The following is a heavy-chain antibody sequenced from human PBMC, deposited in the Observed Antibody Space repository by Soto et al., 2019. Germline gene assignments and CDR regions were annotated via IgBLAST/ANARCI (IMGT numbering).Heavy chain of an antibody. CDR1: GGSVSIGSYF. Sequence: PSETLSLTCAVSGGSVSIGSYFWTLIRQSPGKGLEWIGYITDVGSTNYNPSLKSRVTISADTTKNHFSLNLRSVTAADTAVYYCARQRVLPAQYFFDYWGQGIPVTVSS. V-gene: IGHV4-61*03. J-gene: IGHJ4*02. CDR3: ARQRVLPAQYFFDY. CDR2: ITDVGST. D-gene: IGHD6-25*01.